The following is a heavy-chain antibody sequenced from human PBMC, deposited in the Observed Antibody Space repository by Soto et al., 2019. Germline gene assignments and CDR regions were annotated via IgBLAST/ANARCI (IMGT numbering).Heavy chain of an antibody. Sequence: XETLSLTCTVSGCSIYRSGYYWGWIRQPPGRGLEWIGNIDYNGVTYSNPSLKSRVTISRDTSKNQFSLKLTSVTAADTALYYCGKVLVGATGHTDSDYWGPGTLVTVSS. D-gene: IGHD2-15*01. CDR3: GKVLVGATGHTDSDY. V-gene: IGHV4-39*01. CDR2: IDYNGVT. CDR1: GCSIYRSGYY. J-gene: IGHJ4*02.